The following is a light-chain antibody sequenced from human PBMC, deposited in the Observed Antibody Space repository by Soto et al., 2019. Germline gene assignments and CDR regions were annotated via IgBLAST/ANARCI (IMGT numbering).Light chain of an antibody. V-gene: IGKV1-5*01. J-gene: IGKJ1*01. Sequence: DIQMTQSPSTLSASVGDRVTITCRASQSISSWLAWYQQKPGKAPKLLIYDDSTLESVVTSRSRRTRAGSKIKGTSIRPQPDEFATSYWQQYNSYFRTFGQGTKAEIK. CDR3: QQYNSYFRT. CDR2: DDS. CDR1: QSISSW.